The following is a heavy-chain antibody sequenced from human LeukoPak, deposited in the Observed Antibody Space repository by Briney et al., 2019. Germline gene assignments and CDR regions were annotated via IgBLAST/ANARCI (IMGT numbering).Heavy chain of an antibody. Sequence: SETLSLTCIVSGGSISSTNYYWGWIRQPPGKGLECIGSIYYSGRTYYKPSLKSRVTISVDTSKNQFSLKLSSVTAADTAVYYCARVAYSSSTDYWGQGTLVTVSS. J-gene: IGHJ4*02. D-gene: IGHD6-6*01. CDR3: ARVAYSSSTDY. V-gene: IGHV4-39*07. CDR2: IYYSGRT. CDR1: GGSISSTNYY.